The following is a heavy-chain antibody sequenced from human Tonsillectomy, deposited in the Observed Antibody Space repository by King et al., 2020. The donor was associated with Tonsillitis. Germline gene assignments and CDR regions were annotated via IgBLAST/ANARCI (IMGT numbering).Heavy chain of an antibody. Sequence: QLVQSGAEVKRPGASVKVSCKTSGFTFTNYGISWVRQAPGQGLEWVGWVNAYNGDTNYAQNLRDRVTITKAASTNTAYMELRSLRSDDTAVYYCARGDLHMAFVFDYWGQGTLVTVSS. J-gene: IGHJ4*02. CDR1: GFTFTNYG. CDR3: ARGDLHMAFVFDY. CDR2: VNAYNGDT. V-gene: IGHV1-18*04. D-gene: IGHD3-16*01.